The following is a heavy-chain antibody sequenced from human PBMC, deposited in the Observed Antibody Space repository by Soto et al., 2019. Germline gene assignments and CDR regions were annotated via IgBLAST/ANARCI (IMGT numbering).Heavy chain of an antibody. J-gene: IGHJ6*03. V-gene: IGHV3-11*01. CDR2: IISSGITI. D-gene: IGHD3-3*01. Sequence: GGSLRLSCAASGFTFSDYYMSWIRQAPGKGLERVSYIISSGITIYYADSVKGRFTISRDNAKISLFLQMNSLRAEDTAVYYCARDYDFWSGYYTRPPFDYYYYMAVWGKGTTVTVLL. CDR1: GFTFSDYY. CDR3: ARDYDFWSGYYTRPPFDYYYYMAV.